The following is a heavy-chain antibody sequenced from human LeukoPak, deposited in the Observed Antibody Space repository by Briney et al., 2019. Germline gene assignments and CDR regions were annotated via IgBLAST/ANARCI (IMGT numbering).Heavy chain of an antibody. CDR3: AITMIVVVTLDGDAFDI. CDR2: IYYSGST. V-gene: IGHV4-39*01. CDR1: GGSISSSSYY. D-gene: IGHD3-22*01. J-gene: IGHJ3*02. Sequence: PSETLSLTCTVSGGSISSSSYYWGWIRQPPRKGLEWIGSIYYSGSTYYNPSLKSRVTISVDTSKNQFSLKLSSVTAADTAVYYCAITMIVVVTLDGDAFDIWGQGTMVTVSS.